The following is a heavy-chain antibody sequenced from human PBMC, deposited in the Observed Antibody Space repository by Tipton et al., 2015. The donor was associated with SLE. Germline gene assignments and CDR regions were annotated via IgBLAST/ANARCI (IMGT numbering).Heavy chain of an antibody. CDR2: IADTGSP. CDR1: GGSFSGHH. V-gene: IGHV4-34*01. D-gene: IGHD6-19*01. Sequence: TLSLTCAVYGGSFSGHHWTWFRQPPGQGLEWIGGIADTGSPNYNPSLKSRVTISLDTSKSQFSLILNSLTAADTAVYYCARGPFQRWPPGAYWGQGTLVTVSS. J-gene: IGHJ4*02. CDR3: ARGPFQRWPPGAY.